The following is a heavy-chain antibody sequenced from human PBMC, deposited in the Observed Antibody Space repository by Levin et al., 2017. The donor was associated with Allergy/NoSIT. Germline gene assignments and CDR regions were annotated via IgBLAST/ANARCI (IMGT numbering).Heavy chain of an antibody. J-gene: IGHJ6*03. V-gene: IGHV3-73*01. CDR1: GFTFSGSA. CDR2: IRSKANSYAT. D-gene: IGHD4-17*01. Sequence: GGSLRLSCAASGFTFSGSAMHWVRQASGKGLEWVGRIRSKANSYATAYAASVKGRFTISRDDSKNTAYLQMNSLKTEDTAVYYCTGGDYGDYDYDYYMDVWGKGTTVTVSS. CDR3: TGGDYGDYDYDYYMDV.